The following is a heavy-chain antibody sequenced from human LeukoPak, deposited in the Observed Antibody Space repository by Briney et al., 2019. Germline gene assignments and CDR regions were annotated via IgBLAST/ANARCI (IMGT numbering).Heavy chain of an antibody. D-gene: IGHD2-15*01. CDR3: ANPPVAAAITDY. Sequence: GGSLRLSCAASGFTFSSYAMSWVHQAPGKGLEWVSAISGSGGSTYYADSVKGRFTISRDNSKNTLYLQMNSLRAEDTAVYYCANPPVAAAITDYWGQGTLVTVSS. CDR1: GFTFSSYA. J-gene: IGHJ4*02. V-gene: IGHV3-23*01. CDR2: ISGSGGST.